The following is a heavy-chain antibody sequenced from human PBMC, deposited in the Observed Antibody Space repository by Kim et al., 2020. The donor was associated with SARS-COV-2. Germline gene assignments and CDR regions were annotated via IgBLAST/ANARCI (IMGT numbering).Heavy chain of an antibody. J-gene: IGHJ4*02. CDR2: IYYSGST. Sequence: SETLSLTCTVSGGSISSSSYYWGWIRQPPGKGLEWIGSIYYSGSTYHNPSLKSRVTISVDTSKNQFSLKLSSVTAADTAVYYCARPDYGDYVWGQGTLVTASS. CDR3: ARPDYGDYV. CDR1: GGSISSSSYY. V-gene: IGHV4-39*01. D-gene: IGHD4-17*01.